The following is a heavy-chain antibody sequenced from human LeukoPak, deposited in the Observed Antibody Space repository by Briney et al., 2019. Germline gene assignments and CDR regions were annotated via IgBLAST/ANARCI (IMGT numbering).Heavy chain of an antibody. J-gene: IGHJ4*02. V-gene: IGHV4-34*01. D-gene: IGHD3-16*02. Sequence: SETLSLTCAVYGGSFSGYYWSWIRQPPGKGLERIGEIKHSGSTNYNPSLKSRVTISVDTSKNQFSLKLSSVTAADTAVYYCARGHYDYVWGSYRYTFALFDYWGQGTLVTVSS. CDR3: ARGHYDYVWGSYRYTFALFDY. CDR2: IKHSGST. CDR1: GGSFSGYY.